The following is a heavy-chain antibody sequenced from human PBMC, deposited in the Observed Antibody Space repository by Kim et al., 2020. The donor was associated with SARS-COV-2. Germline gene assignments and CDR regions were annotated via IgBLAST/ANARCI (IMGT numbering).Heavy chain of an antibody. Sequence: ASVTVSCKASGYTFTSYAMHWVRQAPGQRLEWMGWINAGNGNTKYSQKFQGRVTITRDTSASTAYMELSSLRFEDTAVYYCARDDPPDWNYAGPRRGMDVWGQGTTVTV. CDR1: GYTFTSYA. CDR3: ARDDPPDWNYAGPRRGMDV. D-gene: IGHD1-7*01. V-gene: IGHV1-3*01. J-gene: IGHJ6*02. CDR2: INAGNGNT.